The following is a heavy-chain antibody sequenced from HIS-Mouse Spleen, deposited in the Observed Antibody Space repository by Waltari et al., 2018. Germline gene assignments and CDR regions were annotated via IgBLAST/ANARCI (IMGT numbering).Heavy chain of an antibody. V-gene: IGHV3-30*18. J-gene: IGHJ4*02. Sequence: QVQLVESGGGVVQPGRSLRPSCAASGFTFSSYCMHWVRQAPGKGLEWVAVISYDGSNKYYADSVKGRFTISRDNSKNTLYLQMNSLRAEDTAVYYCAKASSGWLDYWGQGTLVTVSS. CDR1: GFTFSSYC. CDR3: AKASSGWLDY. CDR2: ISYDGSNK. D-gene: IGHD6-19*01.